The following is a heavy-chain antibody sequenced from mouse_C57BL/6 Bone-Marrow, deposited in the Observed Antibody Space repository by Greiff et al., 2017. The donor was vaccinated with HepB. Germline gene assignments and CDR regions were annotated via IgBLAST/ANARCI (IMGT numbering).Heavy chain of an antibody. CDR1: GFTFSDFY. CDR3: ARDNYGSSYAHWYFDV. CDR2: SRNKANDYTT. J-gene: IGHJ1*03. V-gene: IGHV7-1*01. D-gene: IGHD1-1*01. Sequence: EVMLVESGGGLVQSGRSLRLSCATSGFTFSDFYMEWVRQAPGKGLEWIAASRNKANDYTTEYSASVKGRLIVSRDTSQSILYLQMNALRAEDTAIYYCARDNYGSSYAHWYFDVWGTGTTVTVSS.